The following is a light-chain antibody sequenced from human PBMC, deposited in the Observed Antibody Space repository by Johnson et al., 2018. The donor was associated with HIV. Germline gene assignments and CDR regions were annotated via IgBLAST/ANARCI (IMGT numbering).Light chain of an antibody. CDR2: ENN. J-gene: IGLJ1*01. CDR3: GTWDSSLSAGYV. CDR1: SSNIGNNY. V-gene: IGLV1-51*02. Sequence: QSVLTQPPSVSAAPGQKVTISCSGSSSNIGNNYVSWYQQLPGTAHKLLIYENNKRPSGIPDRFSGSKSGTSATLGITGLQTGDEADYYCGTWDSSLSAGYVFGTGTKVIVL.